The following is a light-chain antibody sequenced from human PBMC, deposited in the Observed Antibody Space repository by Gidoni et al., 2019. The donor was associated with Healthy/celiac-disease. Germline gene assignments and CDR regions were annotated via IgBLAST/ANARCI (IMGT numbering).Light chain of an antibody. CDR3: QQSYSTPRLT. Sequence: DIQLTQSPSSLSASVGDRVTITCRASQSISSYLNWYQQKPGKAPKLLIYAASSLQRGVPSRFSGSGSGTDFTLTISSLQPEDFATYYCQQSYSTPRLTFGQGTRLEIK. CDR2: AAS. V-gene: IGKV1-39*01. J-gene: IGKJ5*01. CDR1: QSISSY.